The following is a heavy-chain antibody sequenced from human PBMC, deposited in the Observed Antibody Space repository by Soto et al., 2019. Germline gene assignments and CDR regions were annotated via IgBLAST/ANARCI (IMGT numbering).Heavy chain of an antibody. CDR1: GFTFSSYA. V-gene: IGHV3-64*01. CDR2: ISGNGGST. CDR3: ARRTPGWYFDL. J-gene: IGHJ2*01. Sequence: EVQLVESGGGLVQPGGSLRLSCAASGFTFSSYAMHWVRQAPGKGLEYVSAISGNGGSTYYANSVKGRFTISRDNSKNSLYLQMGSLRAEDMAVYYFARRTPGWYFDLWGRGTLVTVSS.